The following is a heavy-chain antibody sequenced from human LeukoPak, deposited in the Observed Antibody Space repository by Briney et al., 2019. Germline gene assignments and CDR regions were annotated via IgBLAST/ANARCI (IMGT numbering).Heavy chain of an antibody. D-gene: IGHD3-22*01. CDR3: ARDGDSSGRDAFDI. Sequence: AGSLRLSCAASGFTFSSYEMNWVRQAPGKGLEWVSYISSSGSTIYYADSVKGRFTISRDNSKNTLYLQMNSLRAEDTAVYYCARDGDSSGRDAFDIWGQGTMVTVSS. V-gene: IGHV3-48*03. CDR2: ISSSGSTI. J-gene: IGHJ3*02. CDR1: GFTFSSYE.